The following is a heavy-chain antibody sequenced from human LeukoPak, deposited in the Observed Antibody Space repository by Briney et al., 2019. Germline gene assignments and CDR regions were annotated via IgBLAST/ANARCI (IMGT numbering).Heavy chain of an antibody. Sequence: SETLSLTCTASSGSISSTSYYWGWLRQPPGRGLEWFGGIIYSGNTYYNPSLKSRVTISKDTSKNQFSLKLSSVTAADTAVYYCARDRGYYDSGSYYKYYYFDLWGRGTQVTVSP. V-gene: IGHV4-39*07. CDR3: ARDRGYYDSGSYYKYYYFDL. J-gene: IGHJ2*01. D-gene: IGHD3-10*01. CDR1: SGSISSTSYY. CDR2: IIYSGNT.